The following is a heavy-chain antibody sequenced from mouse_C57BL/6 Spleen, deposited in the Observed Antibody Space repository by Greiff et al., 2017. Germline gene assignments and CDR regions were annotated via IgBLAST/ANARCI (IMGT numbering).Heavy chain of an antibody. CDR3: ARRGYRNEIPYYFDY. Sequence: EVHLVESGAELVKPGASVKLSCTASGFNIKDYYMHWVKQRTEQGLEWIGRIDPEDGETKYAPKFQGKATITADTSSNTAYLQLSSLTSEDTAVYYCARRGYRNEIPYYFDYWGQGTTLTVSS. V-gene: IGHV14-2*01. CDR2: IDPEDGET. CDR1: GFNIKDYY. J-gene: IGHJ2*01. D-gene: IGHD2-5*01.